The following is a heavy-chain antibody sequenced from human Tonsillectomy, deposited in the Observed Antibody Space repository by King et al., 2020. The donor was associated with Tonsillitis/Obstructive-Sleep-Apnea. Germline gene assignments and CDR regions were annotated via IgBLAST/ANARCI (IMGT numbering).Heavy chain of an antibody. J-gene: IGHJ4*02. D-gene: IGHD3-22*01. CDR3: ARTPSSGYRFDY. CDR1: GGSNSSGGYS. Sequence: QLQESGSGLVKPSQTLSLTCAVSGGSNSSGGYSWSWIRQPPGKGLEWIGYIYHSGSTYYNPSLKSRVTISVDRSKNQFSLKLSSVTAADTAVYYCARTPSSGYRFDYWGQGTLVTVSS. V-gene: IGHV4-30-2*01. CDR2: IYHSGST.